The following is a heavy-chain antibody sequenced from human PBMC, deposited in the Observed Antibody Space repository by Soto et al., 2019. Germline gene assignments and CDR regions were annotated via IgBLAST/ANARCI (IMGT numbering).Heavy chain of an antibody. J-gene: IGHJ4*02. V-gene: IGHV4-31*11. CDR1: GSSATAYY. CDR2: IYYSGST. D-gene: IGHD3-22*01. CDR3: ARLDSSGYYYGYYFDY. Sequence: PSETLSLTCALSGSSATAYYWSWIRKYPGKGLEWIGYIYYSGSTYYNPSLKSRVTISVDTSKNQFSLKLSSVTAADTAVYYCARLDSSGYYYGYYFDYWGQGTLVTVSS.